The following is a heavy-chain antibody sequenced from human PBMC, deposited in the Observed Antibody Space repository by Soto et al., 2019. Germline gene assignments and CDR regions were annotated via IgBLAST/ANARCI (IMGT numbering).Heavy chain of an antibody. J-gene: IGHJ5*02. CDR1: GGSVSSGSYY. Sequence: ASETLSLTCTVSGGSVSSGSYYWSWIRQPPGKGLEWIGYIYYSGSTNYNPSLKSRVTISVDTSKNQFSLKLSSVTAADTAVYYCARDHICSSTSCYVAWFDPWGQGTLVTVSS. CDR2: IYYSGST. CDR3: ARDHICSSTSCYVAWFDP. V-gene: IGHV4-61*01. D-gene: IGHD2-2*01.